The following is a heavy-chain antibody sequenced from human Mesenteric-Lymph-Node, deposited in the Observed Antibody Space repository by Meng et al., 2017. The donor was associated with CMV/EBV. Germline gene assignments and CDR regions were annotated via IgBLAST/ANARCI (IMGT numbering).Heavy chain of an antibody. Sequence: LSLTCAASGFTFSSYGMHWVRQAPGKGLEWVAFIRYDGSNRYYGDSVKGRFTISRDNSKNTLYLQMNSLTVEDTAVYYCAKAGSTSDYYYYYGMDVWGQGTTVTVSS. CDR3: AKAGSTSDYYYYYGMDV. J-gene: IGHJ6*02. D-gene: IGHD1-26*01. CDR2: IRYDGSNR. CDR1: GFTFSSYG. V-gene: IGHV3-30*02.